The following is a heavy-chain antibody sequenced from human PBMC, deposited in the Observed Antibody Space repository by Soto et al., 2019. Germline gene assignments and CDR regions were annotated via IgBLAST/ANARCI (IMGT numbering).Heavy chain of an antibody. V-gene: IGHV4-61*08. CDR1: GDSVSSAGYD. Sequence: QVQRQESGPGLLKPSETLSLTCTVSGDSVSSAGYDWNWIRQSPGKGLEWIGFISSTGDANHNPSLNVRDTISVDTSNNQFSLTVGSVNAADTAMDFCARGPLYYDETSGHYYRCPFDSWGQGSPVTVSP. CDR2: ISSTGDA. D-gene: IGHD3-16*01. J-gene: IGHJ4*02. CDR3: ARGPLYYDETSGHYYRCPFDS.